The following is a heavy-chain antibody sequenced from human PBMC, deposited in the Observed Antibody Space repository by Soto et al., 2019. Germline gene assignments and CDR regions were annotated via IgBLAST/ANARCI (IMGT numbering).Heavy chain of an antibody. Sequence: ASVKVSCKASGYSFTTYGIFWVRQAPGQGLEWMGWISAYNGNTNYAQKLQGRVTMTTDTSTSTAYMELRSLRSDDTAVYYCARDLGSSGGGWFDPWGQGTLVTVSS. CDR3: ARDLGSSGGGWFDP. V-gene: IGHV1-18*01. CDR1: GYSFTTYG. D-gene: IGHD6-19*01. CDR2: ISAYNGNT. J-gene: IGHJ5*02.